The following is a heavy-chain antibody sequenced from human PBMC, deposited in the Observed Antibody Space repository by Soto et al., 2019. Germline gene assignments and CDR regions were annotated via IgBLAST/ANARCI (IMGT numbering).Heavy chain of an antibody. J-gene: IGHJ4*02. CDR2: ITGSGGNA. Sequence: EVQLLESGGGLVQPGGSLRLSCAASGFTFSSYAMSWVRQAPGKGLEWVSGITGSGGNAYCADSVKGRFTISRDNSKNTLYLQVSSLRVEDTAVFYCTKREGSDDANWSVDYWGQGTLVTVSS. V-gene: IGHV3-23*01. CDR1: GFTFSSYA. D-gene: IGHD2-21*02. CDR3: TKREGSDDANWSVDY.